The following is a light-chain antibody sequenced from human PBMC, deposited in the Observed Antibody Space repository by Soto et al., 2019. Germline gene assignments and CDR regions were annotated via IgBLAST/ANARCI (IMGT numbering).Light chain of an antibody. CDR2: AAS. J-gene: IGKJ5*01. Sequence: DIQMTQSPSSLSAYVGDRVTITCRANQSISNYLNWYQQKPGKAPKLLISAASSLQSEVPSRFSGSGSGTDFTLTISRLHPEDFVIYYCQQSYSTPGITFGQGTRLEFK. CDR3: QQSYSTPGIT. V-gene: IGKV1-39*01. CDR1: QSISNY.